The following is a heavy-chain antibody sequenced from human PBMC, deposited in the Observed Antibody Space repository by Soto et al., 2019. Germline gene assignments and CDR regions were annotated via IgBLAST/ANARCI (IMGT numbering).Heavy chain of an antibody. D-gene: IGHD3-22*01. CDR1: GFTLNSFF. CDR2: ISNDGSST. V-gene: IGHV3-74*01. Sequence: PGVSLRLSCASSGFTLNSFFMHWVRHAPGKGLMWVSRISNDGSSTTYADSVKGRFTISRDNARNTLYLQMNSLRADDTAVYFCVRDQDSRGYSVFNLWGQGA. J-gene: IGHJ5*02. CDR3: VRDQDSRGYSVFNL.